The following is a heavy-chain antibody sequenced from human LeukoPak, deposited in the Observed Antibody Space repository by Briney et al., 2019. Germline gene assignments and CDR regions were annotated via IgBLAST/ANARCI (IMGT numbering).Heavy chain of an antibody. D-gene: IGHD2-2*01. J-gene: IGHJ4*02. V-gene: IGHV3-11*04. Sequence: GSLRLSCAASGFTFSDYYMSWIRQAPGKGLEWVSYISSSGSTIYYADSVKGRFTISRDNAKNSLYLQMNSLRAEDTAVYYCARGGRYCSSTTCYGSNDYWGQGTLVTVSS. CDR3: ARGGRYCSSTTCYGSNDY. CDR2: ISSSGSTI. CDR1: GFTFSDYY.